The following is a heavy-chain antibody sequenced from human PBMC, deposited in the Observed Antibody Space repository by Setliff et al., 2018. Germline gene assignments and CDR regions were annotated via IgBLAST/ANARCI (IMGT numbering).Heavy chain of an antibody. J-gene: IGHJ4*02. D-gene: IGHD1-26*01. CDR3: ARSPSSGAYWNPRPFYSDY. Sequence: PSETLSLTCSVSGASITSGGFYWTWIRQPAGKGLEWIGHISPSGSTTYNPSVKSRVTISLDTSKNHFSLKLDSVTAADTALYYCARSPSSGAYWNPRPFYSDYRARGTLVTVSS. CDR1: GASITSGGFY. V-gene: IGHV4-61*09. CDR2: ISPSGST.